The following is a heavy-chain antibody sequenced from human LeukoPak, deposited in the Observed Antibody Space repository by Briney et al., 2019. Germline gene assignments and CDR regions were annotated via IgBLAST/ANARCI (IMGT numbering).Heavy chain of an antibody. D-gene: IGHD6-13*01. J-gene: IGHJ4*02. CDR3: AKVEGGSSWYYFDY. Sequence: GGSLRLSCAASGFTVSSSFIYWVRRAPGKGLEWVSFIHRDDKTYYADSVKGRFTMSRDSSKNTLYLQMNSLGADDTAVYYCAKVEGGSSWYYFDYWGQGTLVTVSS. V-gene: IGHV3-53*01. CDR2: IHRDDKT. CDR1: GFTVSSSF.